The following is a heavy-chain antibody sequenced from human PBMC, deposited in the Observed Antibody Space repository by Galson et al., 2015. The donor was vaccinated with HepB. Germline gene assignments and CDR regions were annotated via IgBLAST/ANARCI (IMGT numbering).Heavy chain of an antibody. CDR2: IDQDESEK. CDR3: ARGDENSGGY. D-gene: IGHD6-25*01. J-gene: IGHJ4*02. Sequence: SLRLSCAASGFTFSRYWMSWVRQAPGKGLEWVANIDQDESEKYYVGSVKGRFTISRDNAKNSLYLQMDSLRAEDTATYYCARGDENSGGYWGQGTLVIVSS. V-gene: IGHV3-7*03. CDR1: GFTFSRYW.